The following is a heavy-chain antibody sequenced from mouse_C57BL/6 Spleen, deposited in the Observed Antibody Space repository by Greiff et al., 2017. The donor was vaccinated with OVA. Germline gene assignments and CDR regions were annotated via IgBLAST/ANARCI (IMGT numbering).Heavy chain of an antibody. V-gene: IGHV1-82*01. CDR2: IYPGDGDT. Sequence: LVESGPELVKPGASVKISCKASGYAFSSSWMNWVKQRPGKGLEWIGRIYPGDGDTNYNGKFKGKATLTADKSSSTAYMQLSSLTSEDSAVYFCARSGNWDVFDYWGQGTTLTVSS. J-gene: IGHJ2*01. D-gene: IGHD4-1*01. CDR1: GYAFSSSW. CDR3: ARSGNWDVFDY.